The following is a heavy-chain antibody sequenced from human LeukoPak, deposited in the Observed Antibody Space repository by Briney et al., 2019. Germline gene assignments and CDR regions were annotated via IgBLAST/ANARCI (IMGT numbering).Heavy chain of an antibody. CDR3: ARERLSSGYFDY. J-gene: IGHJ4*02. D-gene: IGHD3-22*01. V-gene: IGHV4-31*03. Sequence: SETLSLTCTVSGGSISSGGYYWSWIRPHPGKGLEWIGYIYYSGSTYYNPSLKSRVTISVDTSKNQFSLKLSSVTAADTAVYYCARERLSSGYFDYWGQGTLVTVSS. CDR2: IYYSGST. CDR1: GGSISSGGYY.